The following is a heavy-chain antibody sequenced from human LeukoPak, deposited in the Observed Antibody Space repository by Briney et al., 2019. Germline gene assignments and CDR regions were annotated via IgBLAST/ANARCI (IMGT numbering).Heavy chain of an antibody. Sequence: GESLQISCQGSGYSFTRYWIGWVRPLPGKGLEWMGIIYPGDSDIRDSPSFQGQVTISADKSISTAYLQWSSLKASDTAMYYCARHYSPWDAFDIWGQGTMVTVSS. CDR3: ARHYSPWDAFDI. CDR2: IYPGDSDI. D-gene: IGHD2-21*01. J-gene: IGHJ3*02. V-gene: IGHV5-51*01. CDR1: GYSFTRYW.